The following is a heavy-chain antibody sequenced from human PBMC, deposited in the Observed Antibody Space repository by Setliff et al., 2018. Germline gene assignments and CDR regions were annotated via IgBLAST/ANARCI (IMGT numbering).Heavy chain of an antibody. D-gene: IGHD3-10*01. V-gene: IGHV1-2*02. CDR3: ARGTDYHGSGSYWAKDV. J-gene: IGHJ6*04. CDR1: GYTFTKYG. Sequence: ASVKVSCKASGYTFTKYGINWVRQAPGQGLEWMGWINPRTGVTNYARNFQGRVTMTRDTSITTVYMDLSRLKSDDTAVYYCARGTDYHGSGSYWAKDVWGKGTTVTVSS. CDR2: INPRTGVT.